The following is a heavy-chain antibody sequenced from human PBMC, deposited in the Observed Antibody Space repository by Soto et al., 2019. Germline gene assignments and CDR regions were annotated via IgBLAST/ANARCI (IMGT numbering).Heavy chain of an antibody. CDR2: IYYSGST. Sequence: SETLSLTXTVSGGSISSGDYYWSWIRQPPGKGLEWIGYIYYSGSTYYNPSLKSRVTISVDTSKNQFSLKLSSVTAADTAVYYCARVHGVGYYGMDVWGQGTTVTVSS. CDR1: GGSISSGDYY. V-gene: IGHV4-30-4*01. J-gene: IGHJ6*02. CDR3: ARVHGVGYYGMDV. D-gene: IGHD2-15*01.